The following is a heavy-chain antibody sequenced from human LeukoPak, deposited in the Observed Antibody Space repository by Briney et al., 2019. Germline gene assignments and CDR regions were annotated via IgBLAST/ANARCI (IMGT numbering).Heavy chain of an antibody. J-gene: IGHJ4*02. CDR2: ISSSSSYI. CDR3: ARVPEQRHWNFDY. V-gene: IGHV3-21*01. D-gene: IGHD6-25*01. CDR1: GFTFSSYS. Sequence: GGSLRLSCAASGFTFSSYSMNWVRQAPGKGLEWVSSISSSSSYIYYADSVKGRFTISRDNAKNSLYLQMNSLRAGDTAVYYCARVPEQRHWNFDYWGQGTLVTVSS.